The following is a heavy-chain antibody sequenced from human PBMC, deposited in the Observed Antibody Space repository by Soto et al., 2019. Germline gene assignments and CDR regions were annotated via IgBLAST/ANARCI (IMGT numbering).Heavy chain of an antibody. CDR3: ASLVVTAHNWFDP. Sequence: SETLSLTCTVSGGSISSYYWSWIRQPPGKGLEWIGFIYYTGSTSYNPSLKSRITISVDTSKNQFSLKLSSVTAADTAVYYCASLVVTAHNWFDPWGQGTLVTVSS. V-gene: IGHV4-59*08. J-gene: IGHJ5*02. D-gene: IGHD2-21*02. CDR2: IYYTGST. CDR1: GGSISSYY.